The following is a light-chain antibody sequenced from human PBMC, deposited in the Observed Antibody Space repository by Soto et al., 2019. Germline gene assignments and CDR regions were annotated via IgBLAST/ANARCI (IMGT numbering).Light chain of an antibody. Sequence: DIPMTQSPSSLSASVGDRVTITCRATQGISNYLAWYQQKPGKVPKLLIYAASTWQSGVPSRFSGSGSGTDFTLTISSLQPEDVATYYCQKYVSAPFTFGPGTNVHIK. CDR1: QGISNY. CDR3: QKYVSAPFT. J-gene: IGKJ3*01. CDR2: AAS. V-gene: IGKV1-27*01.